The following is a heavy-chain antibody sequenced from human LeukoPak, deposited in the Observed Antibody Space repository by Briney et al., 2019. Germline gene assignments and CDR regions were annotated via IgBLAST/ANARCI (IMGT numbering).Heavy chain of an antibody. J-gene: IGHJ6*04. CDR3: ARDSLDSSSWDYYYGMDV. CDR1: GGTFSSYA. D-gene: IGHD6-13*01. V-gene: IGHV1-69*13. Sequence: SVKVSCKASGGTFSSYAISWVRQAPGQGLEWVGGIIPIFGTANYAQKFQGRVTITADESTSTAYMELSSLRSEDTAVYYCARDSLDSSSWDYYYGMDVWGKGTTVTVSS. CDR2: IIPIFGTA.